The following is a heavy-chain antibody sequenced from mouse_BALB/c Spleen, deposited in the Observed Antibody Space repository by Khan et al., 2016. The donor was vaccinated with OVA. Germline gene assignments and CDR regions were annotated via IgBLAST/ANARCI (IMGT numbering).Heavy chain of an antibody. V-gene: IGHV9-3-1*01. CDR1: GYTFANFG. Sequence: QIQLVQSGPELKKPGETIKISCKASGYTFANFGMNWVKQAPGKGLKWMGWINTYTGEPTYADDFKGRFAFSLETSASTAYLQINNLKNEDTATYLCARPPYFSHVMVYRGQGTSVTVSS. CDR3: ARPPYFSHVMVY. CDR2: INTYTGEP. J-gene: IGHJ4*01. D-gene: IGHD2-10*01.